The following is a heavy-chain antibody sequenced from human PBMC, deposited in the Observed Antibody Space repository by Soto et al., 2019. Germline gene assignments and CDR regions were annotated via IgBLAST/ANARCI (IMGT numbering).Heavy chain of an antibody. Sequence: PSETLSLTCTVSGGSISSGDYYWSWIRQHPGKGLERIGYLYYSGSTHYNPSPKSRITISVDTPKNQFSLKLSSVTAADTAVYYCARDGVVTPTRAGFDIWGHGTMVTVSS. CDR1: GGSISSGDYY. CDR3: ARDGVVTPTRAGFDI. J-gene: IGHJ3*02. CDR2: LYYSGST. V-gene: IGHV4-31*03. D-gene: IGHD2-21*02.